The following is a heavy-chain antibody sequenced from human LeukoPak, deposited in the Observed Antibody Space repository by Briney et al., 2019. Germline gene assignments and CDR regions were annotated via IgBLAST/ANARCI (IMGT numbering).Heavy chain of an antibody. CDR2: ISGSGGST. CDR1: GFTFSSYA. D-gene: IGHD2-21*02. J-gene: IGHJ4*02. Sequence: PGGSLRLSCVASGFTFSSYAMSWVRQAPGKGLEWVSGISGSGGSTYHADSVRGRLTVSRDNSKNTLYLQMNSLRAEDTAVYYCATDASGDLSSFDYWGQGTLVTVSS. V-gene: IGHV3-23*01. CDR3: ATDASGDLSSFDY.